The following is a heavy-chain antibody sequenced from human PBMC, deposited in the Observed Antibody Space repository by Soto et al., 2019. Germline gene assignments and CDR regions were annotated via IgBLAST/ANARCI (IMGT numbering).Heavy chain of an antibody. CDR3: AHRVLRTVFGLVTTTAIYFDF. D-gene: IGHD3-3*01. J-gene: IGHJ4*02. Sequence: QITLNESGPTVVRPTETLTLTCRFSGFSLTTSGVGVGWIRQSPGKAPEWLALIYWDDDKRYSASLKSRLTLTPDTSKIQVVLTVSDLDPTDTATYYCAHRVLRTVFGLVTTTAIYFDFWGQGTPVAVSS. CDR2: IYWDDDK. CDR1: GFSLTTSGVG. V-gene: IGHV2-5*02.